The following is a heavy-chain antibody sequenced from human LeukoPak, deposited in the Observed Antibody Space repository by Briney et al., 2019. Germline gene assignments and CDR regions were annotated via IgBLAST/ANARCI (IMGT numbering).Heavy chain of an antibody. CDR2: INPSGGST. V-gene: IGHV1-46*01. CDR3: ARDSQPYYYDSSGYFPDY. D-gene: IGHD3-22*01. J-gene: IGHJ4*02. CDR1: GYTFASYY. Sequence: GASAKVSCTASGYTFASYYMHWVRQAPGQGLEWMGIINPSGGSTTYAQRFQGRVSMTRDMSTSTVYMELSSLRSEDTAVYYCARDSQPYYYDSSGYFPDYWGQGTLVTVSS.